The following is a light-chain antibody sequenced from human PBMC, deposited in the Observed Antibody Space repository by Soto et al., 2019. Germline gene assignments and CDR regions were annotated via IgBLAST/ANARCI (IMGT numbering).Light chain of an antibody. Sequence: DIQMTQSPSSLFASVGDRVTITCRASQSITSYLNWYQQKPGKAPKLLIYAASSLQSGVPSRFSGSGSGTDFTLTIRSLQPEDFATYYCQQSYSTLGLTFGGGTKVEIK. V-gene: IGKV1-39*01. CDR2: AAS. J-gene: IGKJ4*01. CDR1: QSITSY. CDR3: QQSYSTLGLT.